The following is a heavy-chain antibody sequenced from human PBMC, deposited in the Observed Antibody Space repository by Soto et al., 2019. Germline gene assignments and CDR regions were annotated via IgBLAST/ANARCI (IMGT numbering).Heavy chain of an antibody. CDR2: ITPMYDTK. CDR3: ARGATLKTFDT. V-gene: IGHV1-69*12. J-gene: IGHJ5*02. Sequence: QVQLVQSGPEVTKPGSSVKVSCKTSGGTFSSYSLNWVRQAPGQGLEWMGVITPMYDTKNCAQRFRGRVTFTADESTSTVYMELTRATSDDTDMYFCARGATLKTFDTWGQGTLVTVSS. CDR1: GGTFSSYS. D-gene: IGHD3-16*01.